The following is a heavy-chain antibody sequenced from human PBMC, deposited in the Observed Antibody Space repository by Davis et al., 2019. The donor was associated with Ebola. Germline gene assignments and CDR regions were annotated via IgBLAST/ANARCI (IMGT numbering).Heavy chain of an antibody. Sequence: MPSETLSLTCAVYGGSFSGYYWSWIRQPPGKGLEWIGEINHSGSTNYNPSLKSRVTISVDTSKNQFSLKLSSVTAADTAVYYCARRGYSYGIFDYWGQGTLVTVSS. CDR3: ARRGYSYGIFDY. J-gene: IGHJ4*02. CDR2: INHSGST. CDR1: GGSFSGYY. D-gene: IGHD5-18*01. V-gene: IGHV4-34*01.